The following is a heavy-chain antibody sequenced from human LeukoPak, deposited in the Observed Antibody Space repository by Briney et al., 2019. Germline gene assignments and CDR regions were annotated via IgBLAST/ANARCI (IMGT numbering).Heavy chain of an antibody. CDR3: AKEYCSGGSCYSPFAGVYYYGMDV. CDR2: INWNGGST. V-gene: IGHV3-20*04. J-gene: IGHJ6*02. CDR1: GFTFDDYG. D-gene: IGHD2-15*01. Sequence: GGSLRLSCAASGFTFDDYGMSWVGQAPGKGLERVSGINWNGGSTGYADSVKGRFTISRDDAKNSLYLQMNSLRAEDTALYYCAKEYCSGGSCYSPFAGVYYYGMDVWGQGTTVTVSS.